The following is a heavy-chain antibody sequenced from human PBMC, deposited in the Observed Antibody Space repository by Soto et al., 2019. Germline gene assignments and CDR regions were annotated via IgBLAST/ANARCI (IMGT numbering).Heavy chain of an antibody. CDR1: GFTFSSYA. CDR3: ARDPSPATSVWFDP. CDR2: ISYDGSNK. Sequence: QVQLVESGGGVVQPGRSLRLSCAASGFTFSSYAMHWVRQAPGKGLEWVAVISYDGSNKYYADSVKGRFTISRDNSKNTLYLQMNSLRAGDTAVYYCARDPSPATSVWFDPWGQGTLVTVSS. D-gene: IGHD2-2*01. J-gene: IGHJ5*02. V-gene: IGHV3-30-3*01.